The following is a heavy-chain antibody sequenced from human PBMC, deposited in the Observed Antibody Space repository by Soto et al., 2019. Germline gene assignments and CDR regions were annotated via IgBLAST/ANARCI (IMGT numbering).Heavy chain of an antibody. J-gene: IGHJ4*02. Sequence: SETLSPTCAVYGGSFSGYYWSWIRQAPGKGLEWIGYFFYSGSTNYNPSLKSRVTISVDTSKNQFSLKLSSVTAADTAVYYCARDSGYQDYWGQGTLVTVSS. CDR3: ARDSGYQDY. CDR1: GGSFSGYY. V-gene: IGHV4-59*01. D-gene: IGHD5-12*01. CDR2: FFYSGST.